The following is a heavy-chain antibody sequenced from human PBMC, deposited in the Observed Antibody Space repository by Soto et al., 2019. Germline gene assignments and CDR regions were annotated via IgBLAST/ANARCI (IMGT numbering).Heavy chain of an antibody. Sequence: GGSLRLSCAASGFPFSTYWMHWVRQAPGKGPVWVSRINNDGSTTRYAGSVKGRFTISRDNAKNTLYLQMNSLRAEDTAVYYCASQGLYYYGLDVWGQGTTVTVSS. CDR1: GFPFSTYW. CDR2: INNDGSTT. CDR3: ASQGLYYYGLDV. J-gene: IGHJ6*02. V-gene: IGHV3-74*01.